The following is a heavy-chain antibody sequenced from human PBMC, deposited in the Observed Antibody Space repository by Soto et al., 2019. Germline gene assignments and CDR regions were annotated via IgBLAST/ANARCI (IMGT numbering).Heavy chain of an antibody. Sequence: QVQLVESGGGVVQPGRSLRLSCAASGFTFSSYGMHWVRQAPGKGLEWVAVISHDGSNKYYADSVKGRFTISRDNSKNTLYLQMNSLRAEDTAVYYCAKTSVLLPAATNRGSPYNYYALDVWGQGTTVTVTS. V-gene: IGHV3-30*18. CDR1: GFTFSSYG. J-gene: IGHJ6*02. CDR3: AKTSVLLPAATNRGSPYNYYALDV. D-gene: IGHD2-2*01. CDR2: ISHDGSNK.